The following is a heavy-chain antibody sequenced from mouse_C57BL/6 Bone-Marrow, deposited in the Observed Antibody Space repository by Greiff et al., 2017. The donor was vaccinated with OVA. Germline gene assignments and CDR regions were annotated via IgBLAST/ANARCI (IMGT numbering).Heavy chain of an antibody. V-gene: IGHV6-3*01. CDR2: IRLKSDNYAT. CDR3: NCSYVWYGDV. CDR1: GFTFSNYW. J-gene: IGHJ1*03. D-gene: IGHD6-1*01. Sequence: EVKLQESGGGLVQPGGSMKLSCVASGFTFSNYWMNWVRQSPEKGLEWVAQIRLKSDNYATHYAESVKGRFTISRDDSKSSVYLQMNNLRAEDTGIYYGNCSYVWYGDVGGTGTTVPDSS.